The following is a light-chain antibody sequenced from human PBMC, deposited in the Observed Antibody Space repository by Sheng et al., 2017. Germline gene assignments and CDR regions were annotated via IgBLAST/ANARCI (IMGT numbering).Light chain of an antibody. V-gene: IGKV4-1*01. Sequence: DIVMTQSPDSLAVSLGERATVNCKSSQSISYGSDNKHFLAWYQQKSGQTPKLLIYWASIRDSGVPDRFSGSGSGTDFTLTISSLQAEDVAVYYCQQYYSTPLTFGGGTKVEI. CDR1: QSISYGSDNKHF. CDR2: WAS. CDR3: QQYYSTPLT. J-gene: IGKJ4*01.